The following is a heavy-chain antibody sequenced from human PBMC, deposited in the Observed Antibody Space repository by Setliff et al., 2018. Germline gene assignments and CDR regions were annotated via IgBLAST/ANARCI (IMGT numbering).Heavy chain of an antibody. CDR3: AKDSARGWYGALDS. CDR1: GFTFSSYA. V-gene: IGHV3-23*01. Sequence: PGGSLRLSCAASGFTFSSYAMSWVRQAPGKGLEWVSAISGSGGSTYYADSVKGRFTISRDNSRNTLYLQMSSLRPEDTGVYYCAKDSARGWYGALDSWGQGAPVTVSS. D-gene: IGHD6-19*01. CDR2: ISGSGGST. J-gene: IGHJ4*02.